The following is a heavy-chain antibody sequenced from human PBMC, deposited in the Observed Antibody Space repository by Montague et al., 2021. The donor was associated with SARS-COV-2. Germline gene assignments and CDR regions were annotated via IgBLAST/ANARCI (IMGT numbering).Heavy chain of an antibody. CDR2: ICQAVGT. J-gene: IGHJ5*02. CDR1: GASISSDNW. Sequence: SETLSLTCAVSGASISSDNWWNWVRQSPGKGQEWIGEICQAVGTNYNPSLKSRVTIAVDNFSNQVSLKMTSVTAADTAIYYCARVVRGCSGHSCYFDPWGQGTLVTVSS. D-gene: IGHD2-2*01. V-gene: IGHV4-4*02. CDR3: ARVVRGCSGHSCYFDP.